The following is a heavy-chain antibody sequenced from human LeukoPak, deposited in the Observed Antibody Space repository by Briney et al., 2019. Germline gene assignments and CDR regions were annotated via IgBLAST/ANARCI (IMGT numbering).Heavy chain of an antibody. Sequence: ASVKVSCKVSGYTLTELSMHWVRQAPGKGLEWMGGFDPEDGETIYAQKLQGRVTMTTDTSTSTAYMELRSLRSDDTAVYYCARGTVYDSSGYYQKIAEYFQHWGQGTLVTVSS. V-gene: IGHV1-24*01. J-gene: IGHJ1*01. CDR3: ARGTVYDSSGYYQKIAEYFQH. D-gene: IGHD3-22*01. CDR2: FDPEDGET. CDR1: GYTLTELS.